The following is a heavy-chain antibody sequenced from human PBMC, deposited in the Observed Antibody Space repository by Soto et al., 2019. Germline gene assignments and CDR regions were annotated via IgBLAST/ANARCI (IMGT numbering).Heavy chain of an antibody. V-gene: IGHV3-53*01. D-gene: IGHD6-19*01. J-gene: IGHJ5*02. CDR2: IYSGGST. CDR3: ARDLGSSGWYGGGWFDP. Sequence: EVQLVESRGGLIQPGGSLRLSCAASGFTVSSNYMSWVRQAPGKGLEWVSVIYSGGSTYYADSVKGRFTISRDNSKNTLYLQMNSLRAEDTAVYYCARDLGSSGWYGGGWFDPWGQGTLVTVSS. CDR1: GFTVSSNY.